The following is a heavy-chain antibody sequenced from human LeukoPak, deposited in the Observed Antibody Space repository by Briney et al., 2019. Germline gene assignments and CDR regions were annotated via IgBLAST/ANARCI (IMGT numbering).Heavy chain of an antibody. CDR3: ARDSNGPAF. V-gene: IGHV3-53*01. CDR1: GFTFSSYG. D-gene: IGHD6-19*01. CDR2: IYSSGGT. Sequence: GGSLRLSCAASGFTFSSYGMHWVRQAPGKGLEWVSVIYSSGGTFYSESVKGRFTISRDSSKNTLYLQMNSLRADDTAVYYCARDSNGPAFWGQGTLVTVSS. J-gene: IGHJ4*02.